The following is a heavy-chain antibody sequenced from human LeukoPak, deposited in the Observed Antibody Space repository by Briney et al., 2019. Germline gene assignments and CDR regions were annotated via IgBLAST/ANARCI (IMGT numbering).Heavy chain of an antibody. V-gene: IGHV4-39*01. Sequence: SETLSLTCTVSGGSISSSSYYWGWIRQPPGKGLEWIGSIYYSGNTYYNPSLKSRVTISVDTSKNQFSLKLSSVTAADTAVYYCARGMTLEWFFDYWGQGTLVTVSS. CDR1: GGSISSSSYY. J-gene: IGHJ4*02. D-gene: IGHD3-3*01. CDR2: IYYSGNT. CDR3: ARGMTLEWFFDY.